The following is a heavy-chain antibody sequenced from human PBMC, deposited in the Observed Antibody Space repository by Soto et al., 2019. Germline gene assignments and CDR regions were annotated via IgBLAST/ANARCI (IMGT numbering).Heavy chain of an antibody. CDR2: IYDSGTT. D-gene: IGHD5-18*01. J-gene: IGHJ4*02. V-gene: IGHV4-59*01. CDR1: GGSISRNY. CDR3: AREGEYSYGYFDY. Sequence: TSETLSLTCTVSGGSISRNYWSWIRQPPGKGLEWLGYIYDSGTTNYNPSVKSRVTISLGTSKSQFSLRMSSVTAADTAVYYCAREGEYSYGYFDYWGQGAQVTVSS.